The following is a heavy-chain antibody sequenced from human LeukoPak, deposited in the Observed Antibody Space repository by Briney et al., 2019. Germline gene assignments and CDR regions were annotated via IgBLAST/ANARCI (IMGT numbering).Heavy chain of an antibody. CDR2: IYYSGST. D-gene: IGHD3-10*01. CDR1: GGSISRYY. Sequence: KPSETLSLTCTVSGGSISRYYWNWIRQPPAKGLEWIGYIYYSGSTNYNPSLKSRVTISVDTSKNQFYLSLTSVTAADTAVYYCARDLTMAGGMDVWGQGTTVTVSS. V-gene: IGHV4-59*01. J-gene: IGHJ6*02. CDR3: ARDLTMAGGMDV.